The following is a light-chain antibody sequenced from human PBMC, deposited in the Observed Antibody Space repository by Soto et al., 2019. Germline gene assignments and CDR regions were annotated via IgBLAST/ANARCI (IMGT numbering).Light chain of an antibody. V-gene: IGKV3-20*01. CDR2: ETS. CDR1: QSFSSSY. CDR3: QQYGTSPRT. J-gene: IGKJ1*01. Sequence: EILLTQSPGTLSLSPGERATLYCRASQSFSSSYLAWYQQKPGQAPWLLIYETSSRATGIPDRFSCSGSQTDFTLTISRLDPEELAVYDCQQYGTSPRTFGQVTKVDI.